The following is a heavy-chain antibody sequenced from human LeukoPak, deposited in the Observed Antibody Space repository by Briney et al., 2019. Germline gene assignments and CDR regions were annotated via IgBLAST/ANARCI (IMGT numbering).Heavy chain of an antibody. CDR2: IYASGST. CDR3: ARWWELSYDAFDI. V-gene: IGHV4-61*02. D-gene: IGHD1-26*01. CDR1: GGSISSGSYY. Sequence: PSETLSLTCTVSGGSISSGSYYWSWIRQPAGKGLEWIGRIYASGSTNYNPSLKSRVAISVDTSKNQFSLKLSSVTAADTAVYYCARWWELSYDAFDIWGQGTMVTVSS. J-gene: IGHJ3*02.